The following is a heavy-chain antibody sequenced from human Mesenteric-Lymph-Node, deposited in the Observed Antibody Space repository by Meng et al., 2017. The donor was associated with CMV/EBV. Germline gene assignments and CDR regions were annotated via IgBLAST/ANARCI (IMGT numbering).Heavy chain of an antibody. Sequence: GGSLRLSCAASGFTFSSYSMNWVRQAPGKGLEWVSFISSSSSYIYYADSVKGRFTISRDNAKNSLYLQMNSLRAEDTAVYYCARLTGYQLLYYFDYWGQGTLVTVSS. V-gene: IGHV3-21*01. J-gene: IGHJ4*02. CDR1: GFTFSSYS. CDR3: ARLTGYQLLYYFDY. D-gene: IGHD2-2*01. CDR2: ISSSSSYI.